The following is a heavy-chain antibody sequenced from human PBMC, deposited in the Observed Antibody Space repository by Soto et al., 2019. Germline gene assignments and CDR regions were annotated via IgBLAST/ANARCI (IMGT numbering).Heavy chain of an antibody. V-gene: IGHV3-9*01. CDR1: GFTFDDYA. CDR2: ISWNSGSI. CDR3: AKDPAPGLL. Sequence: GGSLRLSCAASGFTFDDYAMHWVRQAPGKGLEWVSGISWNSGSIGYADSVKGRFTISRDNAKNSLYLQMNSLRAEDTALYYCAKDPAPGLLWGQGTLVTVSS. J-gene: IGHJ4*02.